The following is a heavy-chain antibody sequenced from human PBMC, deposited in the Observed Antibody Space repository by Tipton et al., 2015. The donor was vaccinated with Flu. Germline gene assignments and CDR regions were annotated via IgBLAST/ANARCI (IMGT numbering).Heavy chain of an antibody. CDR2: IYTSGST. CDR3: AREPWVPTVTTGWEFDY. CDR1: GGSISSYY. Sequence: TLSLTCTVSGGSISSYYWSWIRQPAGKGLEWIGRIYTSGSTNYNPSLKSRVTMSVDTSKNQFSLKLSSVTAADTAVYYCAREPWVPTVTTGWEFDYWGQGTLVTVSS. D-gene: IGHD4-17*01. V-gene: IGHV4-4*07. J-gene: IGHJ4*02.